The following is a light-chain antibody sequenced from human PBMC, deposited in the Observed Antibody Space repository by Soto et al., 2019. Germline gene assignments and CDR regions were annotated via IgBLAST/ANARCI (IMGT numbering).Light chain of an antibody. Sequence: QLVLTQPPSVSGATGQRVTISCTGSSSNIGAGYDVHWYQQLPGTAPKLLIYGNSNRPSGVPDRFSGAKSGTSASLAITGLQAEDEADYYCQSYDSSLSGSVVFGGGTELTVL. CDR1: SSNIGAGYD. J-gene: IGLJ2*01. CDR2: GNS. CDR3: QSYDSSLSGSVV. V-gene: IGLV1-40*01.